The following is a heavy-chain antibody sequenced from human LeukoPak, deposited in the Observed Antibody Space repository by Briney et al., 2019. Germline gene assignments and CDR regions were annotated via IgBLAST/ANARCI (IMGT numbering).Heavy chain of an antibody. J-gene: IGHJ4*02. V-gene: IGHV3-30*04. CDR3: AKDWRPYCGGDCYLSF. Sequence: GRSLRLSCAASGFTFSDYAMHWVRQAPGKGLEWVAVISYDGSKKYYADSVKGRFTISRDNSKNTLYLQMNSLRAEDTAVYYCAKDWRPYCGGDCYLSFWGQGTLVTVSS. CDR1: GFTFSDYA. CDR2: ISYDGSKK. D-gene: IGHD2-21*02.